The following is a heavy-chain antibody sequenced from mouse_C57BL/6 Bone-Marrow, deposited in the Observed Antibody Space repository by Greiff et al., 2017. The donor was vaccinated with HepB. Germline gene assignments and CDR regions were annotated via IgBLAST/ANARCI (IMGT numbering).Heavy chain of an antibody. J-gene: IGHJ3*01. Sequence: EVKLQESGGGLVKPGGSLKLSCAASGFTFSSYAMSWVRQTPEKRLEWVATISDGGSYTYYPDNVKGRFTISRDHAKNNLYLQMSHLKSEDTAMYYCARDPLRSEVYWGQGTLVTVSA. CDR2: ISDGGSYT. CDR1: GFTFSSYA. D-gene: IGHD1-1*01. V-gene: IGHV5-4*01. CDR3: ARDPLRSEVY.